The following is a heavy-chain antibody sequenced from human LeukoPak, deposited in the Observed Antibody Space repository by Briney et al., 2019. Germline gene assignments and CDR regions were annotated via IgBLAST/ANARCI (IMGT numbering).Heavy chain of an antibody. CDR1: GYTFTSYD. CDR2: MNPNSGNT. J-gene: IGHJ4*02. D-gene: IGHD6-19*01. Sequence: ASVKVSCKASGYTFTSYDINWVRQATGQGLEWMGWMNPNSGNTGYAQKFQGSVTMTRNTSISTAYMELSSLRSEDTAVYYCARGQQWLAEIDYWGQGTLVTVSS. V-gene: IGHV1-8*01. CDR3: ARGQQWLAEIDY.